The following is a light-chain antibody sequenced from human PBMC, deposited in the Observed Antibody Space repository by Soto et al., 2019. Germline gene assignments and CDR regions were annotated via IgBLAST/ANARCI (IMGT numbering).Light chain of an antibody. CDR2: EVA. CDR3: ASYAGGNPV. J-gene: IGLJ1*01. V-gene: IGLV2-8*01. CDR1: SSDVGGYDF. Sequence: QSVLTQPPSASGSPGQSVTISCTGTSSDVGGYDFVSWYQLHPGKAPKLIIFEVAKRPSGVPDRFSGSKSGNTASLTVSGLLSEDEADYYCASYAGGNPVFGTGTKVTVL.